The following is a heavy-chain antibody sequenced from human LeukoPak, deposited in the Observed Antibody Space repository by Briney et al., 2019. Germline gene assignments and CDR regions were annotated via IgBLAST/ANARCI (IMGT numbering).Heavy chain of an antibody. D-gene: IGHD3-22*01. CDR3: ARDATYYYDSSGYYPFDY. V-gene: IGHV1-18*01. CDR1: GYTFTSYG. J-gene: IGHJ4*02. CDR2: ISAYNGNT. Sequence: ASVKVSCKASGYTFTSYGISWVRQAPGQGLEWMGWISAYNGNTNYAQKLQGRVTMTTDTSTSTAYMEPRSLRSDDTAVYYCARDATYYYDSSGYYPFDYWGQGTLVTVSS.